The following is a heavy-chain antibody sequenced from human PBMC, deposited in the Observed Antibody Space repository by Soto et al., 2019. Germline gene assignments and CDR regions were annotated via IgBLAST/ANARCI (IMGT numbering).Heavy chain of an antibody. Sequence: ASVKVSCKASGYTFTSYGISWVRQAPGQGLEWMGWISAYNGNTNYAQKLQGRVTMTTDTSTSKAYTELRSLRSDDTAVYYCARDLVGISTSSYYYGMDVWGQGTTVTVSS. CDR2: ISAYNGNT. D-gene: IGHD2-2*01. CDR3: ARDLVGISTSSYYYGMDV. V-gene: IGHV1-18*01. J-gene: IGHJ6*02. CDR1: GYTFTSYG.